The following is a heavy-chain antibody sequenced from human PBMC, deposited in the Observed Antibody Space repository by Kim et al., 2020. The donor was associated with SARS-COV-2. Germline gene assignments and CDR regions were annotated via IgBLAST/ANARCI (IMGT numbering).Heavy chain of an antibody. Sequence: SETLSLTCTVSGGSISSGDYYWSWIRQPPGKGLEWIGYIYYSGSTHYNPSLKSRVTISVDTSKNQFSLKLSSVTAADTAVYYCASSRKGGPFDYWGQGTLVTVSS. CDR2: IYYSGST. CDR1: GGSISSGDYY. V-gene: IGHV4-30-4*01. D-gene: IGHD3-16*01. CDR3: ASSRKGGPFDY. J-gene: IGHJ4*02.